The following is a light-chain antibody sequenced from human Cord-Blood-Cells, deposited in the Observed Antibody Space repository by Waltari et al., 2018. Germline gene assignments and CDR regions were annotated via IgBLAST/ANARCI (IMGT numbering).Light chain of an antibody. Sequence: QSALTQPASVSGSPGQSITIPCTGTSSDVGGYNYVSWYQQHPGKAPKLMIYEVSNRPSGVSNRFSGSKSGNTASLTISGLQAKDEADYYCSSYTSSSTVVFGGGTKLTVL. CDR2: EVS. CDR3: SSYTSSSTVV. V-gene: IGLV2-14*01. CDR1: SSDVGGYNY. J-gene: IGLJ2*01.